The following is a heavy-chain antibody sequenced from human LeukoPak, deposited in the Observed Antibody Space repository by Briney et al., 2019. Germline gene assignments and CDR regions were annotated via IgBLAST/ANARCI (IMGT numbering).Heavy chain of an antibody. CDR3: ARGPFGELLQEFDY. D-gene: IGHD3-10*01. V-gene: IGHV3-21*01. CDR2: ISSSSSYI. CDR1: GFTFSSYS. J-gene: IGHJ4*02. Sequence: GGSLRLSCAASGFTFSSYSMNWVRRAPGKGLEWISSISSSSSYIYYADSVKGRFTISRDNAKNSLYLQMNSLRAEDTAVYYCARGPFGELLQEFDYWGQGTLVTVSS.